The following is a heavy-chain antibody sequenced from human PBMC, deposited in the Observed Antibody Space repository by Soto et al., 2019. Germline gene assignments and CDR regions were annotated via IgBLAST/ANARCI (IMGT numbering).Heavy chain of an antibody. CDR1: GYTFTTYY. Sequence: ASVKVSCKASGYTFTTYYIHWVRQAPGQGLEWMGIIDPSGGSTTYAQTFQGRVTLTRDTSASTVYMDLTSLRSEDTAVYYCARRYYSGSGTAAALDYWGQGSLVTVSS. V-gene: IGHV1-46*01. CDR3: ARRYYSGSGTAAALDY. D-gene: IGHD3-10*01. CDR2: IDPSGGST. J-gene: IGHJ4*02.